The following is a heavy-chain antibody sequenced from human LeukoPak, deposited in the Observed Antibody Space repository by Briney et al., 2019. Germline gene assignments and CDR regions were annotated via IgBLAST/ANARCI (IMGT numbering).Heavy chain of an antibody. CDR2: ISGSGDNT. CDR1: GFTFSSYS. Sequence: GGSLRLSCAASGFTFSSYSMNWVRQAPGKGLEWVSGISGSGDNTYYADSVKGRFTISRDNSKNTLYVQVNSLGTEDTAAYYCAKGSYYDSSGSFYFDYWGQGTLVTVSS. V-gene: IGHV3-23*01. J-gene: IGHJ4*02. CDR3: AKGSYYDSSGSFYFDY. D-gene: IGHD3-22*01.